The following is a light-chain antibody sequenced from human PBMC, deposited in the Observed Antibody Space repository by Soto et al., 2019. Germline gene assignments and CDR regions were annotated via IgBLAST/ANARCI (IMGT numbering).Light chain of an antibody. J-gene: IGLJ3*02. CDR1: SSDVGGCNY. Sequence: QSVLSQRRSVSGSPGQSVTISCTGTSSDVGGCNYFSWCQQYPCKSPILNIYYXXNRPSGVPDRFSGSKSGNTASLTISGLQAEDEADYYCCSYAGSYTLWVFGGGTKVTVL. V-gene: IGLV2-11*01. CDR3: CSYAGSYTLWV. CDR2: YXX.